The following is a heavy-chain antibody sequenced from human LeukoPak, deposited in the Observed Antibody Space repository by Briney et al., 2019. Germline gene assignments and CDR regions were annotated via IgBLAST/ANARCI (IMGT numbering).Heavy chain of an antibody. V-gene: IGHV3-66*01. Sequence: GGSLRLSCAASGFTVSSNYMSWVRQAPGKGLEWVSVIYSGGSTYYADSVKGRFTISRDNSKNTLYLQMNSLRAEDTAVYYCAREGATPYYYDSSGYPYYFDYWGQGTLVTVSS. D-gene: IGHD3-22*01. CDR2: IYSGGST. CDR1: GFTVSSNY. J-gene: IGHJ4*02. CDR3: AREGATPYYYDSSGYPYYFDY.